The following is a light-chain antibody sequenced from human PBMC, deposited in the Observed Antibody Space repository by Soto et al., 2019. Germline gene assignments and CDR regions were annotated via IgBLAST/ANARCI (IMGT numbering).Light chain of an antibody. Sequence: EIVLTQSPATLSLSPGERATLSCRASQSVSKYLDWYQQKPGQAPRLLIYDASNRATGIPARFSGSGSGTDFTLTSSSLEPEDFAVYYCQQRSNWPPFTFGPGTKVDIK. CDR3: QQRSNWPPFT. V-gene: IGKV3-11*01. CDR1: QSVSKY. J-gene: IGKJ3*01. CDR2: DAS.